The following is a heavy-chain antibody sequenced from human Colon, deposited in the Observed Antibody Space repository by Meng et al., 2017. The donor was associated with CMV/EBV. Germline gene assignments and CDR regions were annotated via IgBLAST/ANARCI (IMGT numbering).Heavy chain of an antibody. CDR3: AKDKYYYDSSGYYRNPVFDY. Sequence: FSSAAMSWVRQAPGKGLEWVSTISGSGGSTSYADSVKGRFTISRDNSKNTLYLQMNSLRAEDTAVYYCAKDKYYYDSSGYYRNPVFDYWGQGTLVTVSS. CDR2: ISGSGGST. CDR1: FSSAA. V-gene: IGHV3-23*01. D-gene: IGHD3-22*01. J-gene: IGHJ4*02.